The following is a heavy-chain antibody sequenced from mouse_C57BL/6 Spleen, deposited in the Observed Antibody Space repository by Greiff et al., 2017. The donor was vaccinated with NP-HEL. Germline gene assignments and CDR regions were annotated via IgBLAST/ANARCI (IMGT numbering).Heavy chain of an antibody. Sequence: DVQLQESGAELVKPGASVKLSCTASGFNIKDYYMHWVKQRTEQGLEWIGRIDPEDGETKYAPKFQGKATITADTSSNTAYLQLSSLTSEDTAVYYCASYYGSSPWFAYWGQGTLVTVSA. D-gene: IGHD1-1*01. V-gene: IGHV14-2*01. CDR2: IDPEDGET. CDR3: ASYYGSSPWFAY. CDR1: GFNIKDYY. J-gene: IGHJ3*01.